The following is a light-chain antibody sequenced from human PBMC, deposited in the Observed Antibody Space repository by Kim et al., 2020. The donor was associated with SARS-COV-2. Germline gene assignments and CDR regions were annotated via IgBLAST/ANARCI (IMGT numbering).Light chain of an antibody. CDR3: QQYGGSPSFT. CDR2: AAS. CDR1: QSVTSNY. J-gene: IGKJ5*01. Sequence: PGDATTRSCRASQSVTSNYLAWYQQRPGQAPRLLIFAASKRAEGIPDRFSGSGSVADFTLTISRLEAEDFAVYYCQQYGGSPSFTFGQGTRLEIK. V-gene: IGKV3-20*01.